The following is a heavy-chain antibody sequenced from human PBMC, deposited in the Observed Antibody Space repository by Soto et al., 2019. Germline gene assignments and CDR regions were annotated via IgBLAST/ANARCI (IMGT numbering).Heavy chain of an antibody. J-gene: IGHJ6*02. CDR2: VHPSIGVG. CDR1: GYTFNNFA. Sequence: QVQLVQSGAEVKRPGSSVKVSCKASGYTFNNFAIDWVRQATGQGLEWMGRVHPSIGVGQYAPKFQGRVTMTTNTSIGTAYMELRSLTSEDTALYFCAIRESGHFFGMDFWGQGTPVIVSS. V-gene: IGHV1-8*01. D-gene: IGHD3-3*01. CDR3: AIRESGHFFGMDF.